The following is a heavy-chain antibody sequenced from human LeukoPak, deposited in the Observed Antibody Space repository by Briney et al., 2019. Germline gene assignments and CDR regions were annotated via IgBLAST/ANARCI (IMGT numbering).Heavy chain of an antibody. D-gene: IGHD2-2*01. CDR3: ARARDIVVVPAATNWFDP. Sequence: SETLSLTCTVSGGSISSYYWSWIRQPPGKGLEWIGYIYYSGSTNYNPSLKSRVTISVDTSKNQFSLKLSSVTAADTAVYYCARARDIVVVPAATNWFDPWGQGTLVTVSS. J-gene: IGHJ5*02. CDR2: IYYSGST. CDR1: GGSISSYY. V-gene: IGHV4-59*12.